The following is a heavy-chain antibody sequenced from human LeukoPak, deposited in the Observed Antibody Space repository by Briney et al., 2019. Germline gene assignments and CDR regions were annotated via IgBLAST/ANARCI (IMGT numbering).Heavy chain of an antibody. CDR2: ISSSGSTI. D-gene: IGHD6-6*01. Sequence: GGSLRLSCAASGFTFSSCEMNWVRQAPGKGLEWVSYISSSGSTIYYADSVKGRFTISRDNAKNSLYLQMNSLRDEDTAVYYCASGFSSSPYFVYWGRGALVTVSS. J-gene: IGHJ4*02. CDR3: ASGFSSSPYFVY. CDR1: GFTFSSCE. V-gene: IGHV3-48*03.